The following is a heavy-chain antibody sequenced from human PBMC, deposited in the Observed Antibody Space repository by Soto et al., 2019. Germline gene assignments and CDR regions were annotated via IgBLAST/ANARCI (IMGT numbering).Heavy chain of an antibody. CDR3: ASGPDDYGPFDY. CDR2: INAGNGNT. CDR1: GYTFTSYA. V-gene: IGHV1-3*01. Sequence: ASVKVSCKASGYTFTSYAMHWVRQAPGQRLEWMGWINAGNGNTKYSQKFQGRVTITRDTSASTAYMELSSLRSEDTAVYYCASGPDDYGPFDYWGQGTLVTVSS. J-gene: IGHJ4*02. D-gene: IGHD3-10*01.